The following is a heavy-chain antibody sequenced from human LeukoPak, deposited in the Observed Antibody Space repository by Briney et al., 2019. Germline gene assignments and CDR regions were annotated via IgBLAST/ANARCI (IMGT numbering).Heavy chain of an antibody. D-gene: IGHD4-11*01. CDR1: GGTFSSYA. V-gene: IGHV1-69*05. CDR3: ARDAGRPTTVTTQGYYYMDV. J-gene: IGHJ6*03. CDR2: IIPIFGTA. Sequence: ASVKVSCKASGGTFSSYAISWVRQAPGQGLEWMGGIIPIFGTANYAQKFQGRVTITTDESTSTAYMELSSLRSEDTAVYYCARDAGRPTTVTTQGYYYMDVWGKGTTVTVSS.